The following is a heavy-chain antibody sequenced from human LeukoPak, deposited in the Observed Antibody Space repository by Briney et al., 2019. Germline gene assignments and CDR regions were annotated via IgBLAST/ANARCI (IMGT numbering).Heavy chain of an antibody. CDR2: ISAFNGDQ. CDR3: TRDFSNTSGFKVVVDF. Sequence: GASVKVPCKASGFTFTKYGIAWVRQAPGQGLEWMGWISAFNGDQKYAPNFQGRLSVTTDSSMSTAYMELGRLRSDDTAVYYCTRDFSNTSGFKVVVDFWGQGTLVTVSS. D-gene: IGHD6-19*01. CDR1: GFTFTKYG. J-gene: IGHJ4*02. V-gene: IGHV1-18*04.